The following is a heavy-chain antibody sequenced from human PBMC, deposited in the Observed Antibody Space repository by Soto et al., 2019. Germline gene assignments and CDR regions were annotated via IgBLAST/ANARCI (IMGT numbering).Heavy chain of an antibody. D-gene: IGHD3-3*01. J-gene: IGHJ4*02. V-gene: IGHV3-23*01. CDR3: AKDAPTASRIWSGYFGY. CDR1: GFTFSSYA. Sequence: GGSLRLSCAASGFTFSSYAMSWVRQDPGKGLEWVSAISGSGGSAYYADSVKGRFTISRDNSKNTLYLQMNSLRAEDTAVYYCAKDAPTASRIWSGYFGYWGQGTLVTVSS. CDR2: ISGSGGSA.